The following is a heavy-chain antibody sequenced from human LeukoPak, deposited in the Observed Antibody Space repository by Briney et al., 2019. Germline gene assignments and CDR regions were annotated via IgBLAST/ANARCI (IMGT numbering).Heavy chain of an antibody. CDR3: TGGYHDTRPYYFDY. V-gene: IGHV3-30*03. D-gene: IGHD3-22*01. Sequence: GGSLRLSCAASGFTFSSYWMSWVRQAPGKGLEWVAVISGDGNNKYYADSVKGRFTISRDNSKNTLYLQLNSLRAEDTAAYHCTGGYHDTRPYYFDYWGQGTLVTVSA. CDR1: GFTFSSYW. J-gene: IGHJ4*02. CDR2: ISGDGNNK.